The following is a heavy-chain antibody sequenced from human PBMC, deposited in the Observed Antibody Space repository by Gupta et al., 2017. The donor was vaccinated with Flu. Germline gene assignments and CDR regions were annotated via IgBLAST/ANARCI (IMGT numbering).Heavy chain of an antibody. D-gene: IGHD2-15*01. CDR2: ISWNSGSI. CDR3: AKDMIHGGNDAYVFDY. J-gene: IGHJ4*02. Sequence: EVQLVESGGGLVQPGRSLRLSCAASGFTFAAYAMHWVRQAPGKGLEWVSGISWNSGSIGYADSVKGRVTISRDNAKNSRYRQMNSVKAEDTAVYYCAKDMIHGGNDAYVFDYGGQGTLVTVFS. CDR1: GFTFAAYA. V-gene: IGHV3-9*01.